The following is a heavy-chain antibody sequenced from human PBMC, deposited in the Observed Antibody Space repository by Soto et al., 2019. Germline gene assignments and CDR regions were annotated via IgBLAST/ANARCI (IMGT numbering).Heavy chain of an antibody. Sequence: QITLKESGPTLVKPTQTLTLTSTFSGFSLSTSGVGVGWIRQPPGKALEWVALIYWDGDKRYSPSLKSRLTITKATSKNQVVLILTHMDPVYTATYSCAPRRSSSSAYYCDYLGQGSLVTVSS. CDR3: APRRSSSSAYYCDY. D-gene: IGHD6-19*01. CDR1: GFSLSTSGVG. J-gene: IGHJ4*02. CDR2: IYWDGDK. V-gene: IGHV2-5*02.